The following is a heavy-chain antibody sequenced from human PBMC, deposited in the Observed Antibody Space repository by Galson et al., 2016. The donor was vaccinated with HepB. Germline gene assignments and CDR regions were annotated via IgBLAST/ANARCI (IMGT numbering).Heavy chain of an antibody. J-gene: IGHJ4*02. CDR1: GFTFSDYF. V-gene: IGHV3-72*01. Sequence: SLRLSCAASGFTFSDYFIDWVRQVPGKGLEWVGRSRNRARDYSTEYAASVRGRFIISRDDSGSAVFLQMNTLKTEGTAVYYCVSDRDWTYDYWGRGTLVTVSS. CDR2: SRNRARDYST. CDR3: VSDRDWTYDY. D-gene: IGHD3/OR15-3a*01.